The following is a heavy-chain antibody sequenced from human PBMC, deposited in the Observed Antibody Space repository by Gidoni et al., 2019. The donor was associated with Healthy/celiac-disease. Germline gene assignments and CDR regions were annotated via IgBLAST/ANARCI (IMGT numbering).Heavy chain of an antibody. CDR1: GFTVSSNY. Sequence: EVQLVESGGGLVQPGGSLRPSCAASGFTVSSNYLSWGRQAPGKGLEWVPVIYSGGSTYYADSVKGRFTISRDNSKNTLYLQMNSLRAEDTAVYYCAREYSSSWGLLGYFDYWGQGTLVTVSS. CDR3: AREYSSSWGLLGYFDY. CDR2: IYSGGST. D-gene: IGHD6-6*01. J-gene: IGHJ4*02. V-gene: IGHV3-66*01.